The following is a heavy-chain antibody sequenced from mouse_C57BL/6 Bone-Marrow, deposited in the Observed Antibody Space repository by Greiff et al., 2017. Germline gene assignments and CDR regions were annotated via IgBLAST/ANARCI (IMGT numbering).Heavy chain of an antibody. V-gene: IGHV6-3*01. CDR1: GFTFSNYW. D-gene: IGHD2-10*01. Sequence: EVKLLESGGGLVQPGGSMKLSCVASGFTFSNYWMNWVRQSPEKGLEWVAQIRLKSDNYATHYAESVKGRFTISRDDSKSSVYLQMNNLRAEDTGIYYCTGFGLLDYYAMDYWGQGTSVTVSS. J-gene: IGHJ4*01. CDR3: TGFGLLDYYAMDY. CDR2: IRLKSDNYAT.